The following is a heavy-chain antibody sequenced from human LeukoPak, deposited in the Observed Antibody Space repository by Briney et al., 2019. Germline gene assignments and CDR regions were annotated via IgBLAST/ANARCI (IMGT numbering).Heavy chain of an antibody. Sequence: GGSLRLSCAASGFTFSSYAMHWVRQAPGKGLEWVAVISYDGSNKYYADSVKGRFTISRDNSKNTLYMQMNSLRAEDTAVYYCARDFSLSVYYDSSGYSVFDYWGQGTLVTVSS. CDR2: ISYDGSNK. CDR3: ARDFSLSVYYDSSGYSVFDY. V-gene: IGHV3-30*04. J-gene: IGHJ4*02. D-gene: IGHD3-22*01. CDR1: GFTFSSYA.